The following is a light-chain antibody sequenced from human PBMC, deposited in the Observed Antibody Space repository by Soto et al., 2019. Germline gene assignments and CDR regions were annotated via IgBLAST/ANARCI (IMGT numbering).Light chain of an antibody. CDR3: QQYNSYHLT. CDR2: DAS. J-gene: IGKJ4*01. Sequence: DIQMTQSPSTLSASVGDRVTITCRASQSISSWLAWYQQKPGKAPKLLIYDASSLESGVPSRFSGSGSGTEFTLTICSLQPDDFATYYCQQYNSYHLTFGGGTKVEIK. CDR1: QSISSW. V-gene: IGKV1-5*01.